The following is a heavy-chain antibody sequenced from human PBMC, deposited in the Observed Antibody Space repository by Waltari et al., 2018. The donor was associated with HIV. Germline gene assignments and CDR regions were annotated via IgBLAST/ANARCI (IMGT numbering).Heavy chain of an antibody. CDR3: ATGVRYYGP. D-gene: IGHD3-10*01. Sequence: AESGGRLIQPGGSLGLSCTASNFSVAGKHVTWIRQAPGGSLEWVAVIYPDDPTNYADSVSGRFTISRAKSRTTVLLLMNGLFVDDTATYFCATGVRYYGPWGQGTRVTVSS. CDR1: NFSVAGKH. J-gene: IGHJ5*02. V-gene: IGHV3-53*01. CDR2: IYPDDPT.